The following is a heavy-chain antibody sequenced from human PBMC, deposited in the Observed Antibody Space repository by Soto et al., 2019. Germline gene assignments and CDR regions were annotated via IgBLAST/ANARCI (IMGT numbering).Heavy chain of an antibody. CDR2: ISYDGSNK. CDR3: AKDRSGSYYRGIDY. J-gene: IGHJ4*02. CDR1: GFTFGSYG. Sequence: GGSLGLSCAASGFTFGSYGMHWVRQAPGKGLEWVAVISYDGSNKYYADSVKGRFTISRDNSKNTLYLQMNSLRAEDTAVYYCAKDRSGSYYRGIDYWGQGTLVTVSS. D-gene: IGHD1-26*01. V-gene: IGHV3-30*18.